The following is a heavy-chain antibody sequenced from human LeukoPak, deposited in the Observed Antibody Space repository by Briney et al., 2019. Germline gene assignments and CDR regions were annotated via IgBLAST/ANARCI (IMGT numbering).Heavy chain of an antibody. CDR1: GGSFSSYY. J-gene: IGHJ4*02. CDR3: ARDLPLTDYFDY. V-gene: IGHV4-4*07. CDR2: IYTSGST. Sequence: SETLSLTCAVYGGSFSSYYWSWIRQPAGKGLEWIGRIYTSGSTNYNPSLKSRVTMSVDTSKNQFSLKLSSVTAADTAVYYCARDLPLTDYFDYWGREPWSPSPQ.